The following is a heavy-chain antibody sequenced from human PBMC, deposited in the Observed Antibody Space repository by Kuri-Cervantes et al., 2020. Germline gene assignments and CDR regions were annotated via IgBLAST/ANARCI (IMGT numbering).Heavy chain of an antibody. J-gene: IGHJ3*02. CDR1: GYTFTSYY. CDR2: INPSGGST. D-gene: IGHD3-22*01. CDR3: ARDLDYDSSSSDAFDI. Sequence: ASVKVSCKASGYTFTSYYMHWVRQAPGQGLEWMGIINPSGGSTSYAQKFQGRVAMTTDTSTSTAYMELRSLRSDDTAVYYCARDLDYDSSSSDAFDIWGKGTMVTVSS. V-gene: IGHV1-46*01.